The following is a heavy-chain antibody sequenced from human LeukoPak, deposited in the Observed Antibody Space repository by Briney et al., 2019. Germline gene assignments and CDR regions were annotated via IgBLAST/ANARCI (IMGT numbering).Heavy chain of an antibody. D-gene: IGHD1-26*01. V-gene: IGHV5-51*01. J-gene: IGHJ4*02. CDR3: ARRLGATQPYFDF. CDR2: IHPGDSET. CDR1: GYRFTSYW. Sequence: PGESLKISCKASGYRFTSYWIGWVRQMPGKGLECMGIIHPGDSETRYSPSFQGQVTISADKSISTAYLQWSGLQASNTTMYYCARRLGATQPYFDFWGQGALVTVSS.